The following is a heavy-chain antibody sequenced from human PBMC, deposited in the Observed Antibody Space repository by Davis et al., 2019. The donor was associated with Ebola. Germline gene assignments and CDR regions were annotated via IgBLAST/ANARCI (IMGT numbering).Heavy chain of an antibody. CDR2: ISYDGSNK. V-gene: IGHV3-30-3*01. CDR3: AKDVYADIGHGLEA. J-gene: IGHJ6*02. Sequence: GESLKISCAASGFTFSSYAMHWVRQAPGKGLEWVAVISYDGSNKYYADSVKGRFTISRDNAGNSLYLEMNSLRPEDTALYYCAKDVYADIGHGLEAWGQGTTVTVSS. CDR1: GFTFSSYA. D-gene: IGHD3-16*01.